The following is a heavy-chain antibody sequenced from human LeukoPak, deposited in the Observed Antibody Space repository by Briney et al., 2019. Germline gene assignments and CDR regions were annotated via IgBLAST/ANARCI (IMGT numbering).Heavy chain of an antibody. Sequence: PSETLSLTCTVSGGSISSGSYYWSWIRQPAGKGLEWIGRFYTSGSTNYNPSLKSRVTISVDTSKNQFSLKLNSVTAADTAVYYCARAGSGALRDWGQGTLVTVSS. CDR2: FYTSGST. CDR3: ARAGSGALRD. D-gene: IGHD3-10*01. J-gene: IGHJ4*02. CDR1: GGSISSGSYY. V-gene: IGHV4-61*02.